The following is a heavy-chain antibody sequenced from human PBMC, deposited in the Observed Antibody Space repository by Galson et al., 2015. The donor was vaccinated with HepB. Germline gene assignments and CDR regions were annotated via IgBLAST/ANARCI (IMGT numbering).Heavy chain of an antibody. CDR3: AKGSSGYIDS. Sequence: SLRLSCAASGFSFRSYTMHWVRQAPGKGLEWVALISFDGSGSYYGDSVKGRFTISRDNFKNTLYLQMNDLRPEDVAVYYCAKGSSGYIDSWGQGTLVTVSS. D-gene: IGHD3-22*01. CDR1: GFSFRSYT. J-gene: IGHJ4*02. V-gene: IGHV3-30*04. CDR2: ISFDGSGS.